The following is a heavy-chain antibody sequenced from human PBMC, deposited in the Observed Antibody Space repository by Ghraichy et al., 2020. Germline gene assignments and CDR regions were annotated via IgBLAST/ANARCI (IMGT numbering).Heavy chain of an antibody. V-gene: IGHV3-43*01. CDR3: AKDRYCSSTSCYAHYYYGMDV. Sequence: GVLRLSCAASGFTFDDYTMHWVRQAPGKGLEWVSLISWDGGSTYYADSVKGRFTISRDNSKNSLYLQMNSLRTEDTALYYCAKDRYCSSTSCYAHYYYGMDVWGQGTTVTVSS. CDR2: ISWDGGST. J-gene: IGHJ6*02. CDR1: GFTFDDYT. D-gene: IGHD2-2*01.